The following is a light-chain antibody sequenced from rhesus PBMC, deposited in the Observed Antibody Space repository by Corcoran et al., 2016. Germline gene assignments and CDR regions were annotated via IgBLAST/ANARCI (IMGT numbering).Light chain of an antibody. J-gene: IGKJ4*01. CDR3: LQHNSYPLT. CDR2: DAS. Sequence: DIQMTQSPSSLSASVGDTVTITCRASQGISSYLNWFQQKPGKAPKLLFYDASRLESGVPSRFRGIGSGTDFTLPISRLQPEDFASYYCLQHNSYPLTFGGGTKVEIK. CDR1: QGISSY. V-gene: IGKV1-28*02.